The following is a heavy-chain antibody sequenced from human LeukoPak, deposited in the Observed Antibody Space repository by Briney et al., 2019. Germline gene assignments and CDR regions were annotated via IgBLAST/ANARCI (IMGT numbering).Heavy chain of an antibody. V-gene: IGHV4-59*01. CDR1: GGSISSYY. CDR3: AEVSPVQLIKGYHHYMDG. J-gene: IGHJ6*03. CDR2: IYYSGST. Sequence: SETLSLTCTVSGGSISSYYWSWIRQPPGKGLEWIGYIYYSGSTNYNPSLKSRVTISVDTSKNQFSLKLSSVTAADTAVYYCAEVSPVQLIKGYHHYMDGLGKGAT. D-gene: IGHD5-18*01.